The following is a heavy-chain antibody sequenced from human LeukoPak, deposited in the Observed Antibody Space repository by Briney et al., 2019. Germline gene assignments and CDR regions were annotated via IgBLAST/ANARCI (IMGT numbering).Heavy chain of an antibody. CDR1: GGSISSSSYY. Sequence: SETLSLTRTVSGGSISSSSYYWGWIRQPPGKGLEWIGSIYYSGSTYYNPSLKSRVTISVDTSKNQFSLKLTSVTAADTAMYYCARWFRGYRDAFDNWGQGTLVTVSS. V-gene: IGHV4-39*01. D-gene: IGHD5-18*01. CDR2: IYYSGST. CDR3: ARWFRGYRDAFDN. J-gene: IGHJ3*02.